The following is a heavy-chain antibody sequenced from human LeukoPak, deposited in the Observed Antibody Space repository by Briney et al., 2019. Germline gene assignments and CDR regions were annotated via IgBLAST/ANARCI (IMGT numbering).Heavy chain of an antibody. Sequence: GRSLRLSCAASGFTFSNYGMYCVRQAPGRGLEWVAVISYDGNNKYYVDSVKGRFTISRDNSKNTLYLQMNSLRADDTAVYYCAKNWQQLVLRLGYFDLWGRGTLVTVSS. V-gene: IGHV3-30*18. D-gene: IGHD6-13*01. CDR2: ISYDGNNK. CDR1: GFTFSNYG. J-gene: IGHJ2*01. CDR3: AKNWQQLVLRLGYFDL.